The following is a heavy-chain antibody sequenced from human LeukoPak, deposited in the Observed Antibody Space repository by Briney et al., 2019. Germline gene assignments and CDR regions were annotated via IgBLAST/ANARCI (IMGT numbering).Heavy chain of an antibody. CDR1: GFTFSSYG. Sequence: GRSLRLSCAASGFTFSSYGMHWVRQAPGKGLEWVAVIWYDGSNKYYADSVKGRFTISRDNSKNTLYLQMNSLRAEDTAVYYCARDRAAAGTAEFDYWGQGTLDTVSS. J-gene: IGHJ4*02. CDR3: ARDRAAAGTAEFDY. CDR2: IWYDGSNK. D-gene: IGHD6-13*01. V-gene: IGHV3-33*01.